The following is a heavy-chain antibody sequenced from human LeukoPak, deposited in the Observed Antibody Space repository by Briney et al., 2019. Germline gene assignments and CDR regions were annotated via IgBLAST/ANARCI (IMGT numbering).Heavy chain of an antibody. J-gene: IGHJ3*02. D-gene: IGHD6-6*01. CDR2: IYYSGST. Sequence: PSETLSLTCTVSGGSISSSSYFWGWIRQPPGKGLEWIGSIYYSGSTYYNPSLKSRVTISVDTSKNQFSLKLSSVTAADTAVYYCARDRNSGSSLDIWGQGTMLTVSS. CDR3: ARDRNSGSSLDI. V-gene: IGHV4-39*02. CDR1: GGSISSSSYF.